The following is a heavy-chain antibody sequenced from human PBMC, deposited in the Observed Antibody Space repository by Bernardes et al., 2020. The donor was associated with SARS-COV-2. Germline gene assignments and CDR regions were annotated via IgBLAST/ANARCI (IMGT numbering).Heavy chain of an antibody. Sequence: VESLFLSCAASGFTFRVPWMTWVRQAPGPGLAWVAYIRNDGSDKYYVDSVKGRFTISRDNAKNSLYLQMNSLRAEDTAVYYCARDAGYGGNNDYWGQGTLVTVSS. CDR2: IRNDGSDK. D-gene: IGHD4-17*01. J-gene: IGHJ4*02. V-gene: IGHV3-7*04. CDR3: ARDAGYGGNNDY. CDR1: GFTFRVPW.